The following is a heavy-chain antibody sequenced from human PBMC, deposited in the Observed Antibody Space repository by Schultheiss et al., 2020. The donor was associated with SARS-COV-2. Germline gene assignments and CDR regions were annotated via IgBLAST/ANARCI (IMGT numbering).Heavy chain of an antibody. CDR3: ARGASYDILTGRFYYYGMDV. V-gene: IGHV4-34*01. D-gene: IGHD3-9*01. Sequence: SETLSLTCAVYGGSFSGYYWSWIRQPPGKGLEWIGEINHSGSTNYNPSLKSRVTISVDTSKNQFSLKLSSVTAADTAVYYCARGASYDILTGRFYYYGMDVWGQGTTVTVSS. CDR1: GGSFSGYY. J-gene: IGHJ6*02. CDR2: INHSGST.